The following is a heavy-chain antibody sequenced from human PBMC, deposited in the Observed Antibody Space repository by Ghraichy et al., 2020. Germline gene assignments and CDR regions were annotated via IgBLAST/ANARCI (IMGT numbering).Heavy chain of an antibody. Sequence: TLSLTCTVSGGSISSYYWSWIRQPPGKGLEWIGYIYYSGSTNYNPSLKSRVTISVDTSKNQFSLKLSSVTAADTAVYYCARFLVVTSAFDYWGQGTLVTVSS. CDR2: IYYSGST. J-gene: IGHJ4*02. D-gene: IGHD3-22*01. CDR3: ARFLVVTSAFDY. V-gene: IGHV4-59*01. CDR1: GGSISSYY.